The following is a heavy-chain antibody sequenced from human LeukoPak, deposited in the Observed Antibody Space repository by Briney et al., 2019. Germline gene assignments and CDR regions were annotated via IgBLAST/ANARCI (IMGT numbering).Heavy chain of an antibody. Sequence: SETLSLTCTVSGGSISSSSYYWGWVRQPPGKGLEWIGSIYYSGSTYYNPSLKSRVTISVDTSKNQFSLKLSSVTAADTAVYYCARHGSVGLVLDYWGQGTLVTVSS. D-gene: IGHD6-6*01. V-gene: IGHV4-39*01. CDR2: IYYSGST. CDR3: ARHGSVGLVLDY. J-gene: IGHJ4*02. CDR1: GGSISSSSYY.